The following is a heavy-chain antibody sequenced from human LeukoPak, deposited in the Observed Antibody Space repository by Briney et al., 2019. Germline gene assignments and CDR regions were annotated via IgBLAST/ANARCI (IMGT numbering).Heavy chain of an antibody. CDR3: ATDERYFDWFY. CDR2: ISGSGGRT. CDR1: GFTFSSYA. J-gene: IGHJ1*01. Sequence: GESLRLSCAASGFTFSSYAMSWVRQAAGKGLEWVSAISGSGGRTYYADSVKGRFTISRDNSKNTLYLQMNSLRAEDTAVYYCATDERYFDWFYWGQGTLVTVSS. V-gene: IGHV3-23*01. D-gene: IGHD3-9*01.